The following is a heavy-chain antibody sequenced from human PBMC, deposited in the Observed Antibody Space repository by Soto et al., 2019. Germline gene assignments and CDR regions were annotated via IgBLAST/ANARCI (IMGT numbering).Heavy chain of an antibody. V-gene: IGHV3-74*01. CDR3: ARPDYSSTWYNWFDP. J-gene: IGHJ5*02. CDR1: GFTFSRYW. CDR2: VNTDGSST. D-gene: IGHD6-13*01. Sequence: PGGSLRLSCTASGFTFSRYWMHWVRQAPGKGLVWVSRVNTDGSSTAYADSVKGRFTISRDNAKNTLYLQMNSLRAEDTAVYYCARPDYSSTWYNWFDPWGQGTLVTVSS.